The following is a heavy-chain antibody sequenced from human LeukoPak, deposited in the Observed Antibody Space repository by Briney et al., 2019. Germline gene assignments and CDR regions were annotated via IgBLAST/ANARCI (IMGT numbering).Heavy chain of an antibody. CDR2: IGPDGSGT. CDR3: ARGGYCSSTSCSEYYYYMDV. D-gene: IGHD2-2*03. J-gene: IGHJ6*03. V-gene: IGHV3-7*01. CDR1: GFVFSDYW. Sequence: GGSLRLSCASSGFVFSDYWMNWIRQAPGKGLEWVANIGPDGSGTFYVDSVKGRFTISRDNAKKSLYLQLNSLRAEDTAVYYCARGGYCSSTSCSEYYYYMDVWGKGTTVTVSS.